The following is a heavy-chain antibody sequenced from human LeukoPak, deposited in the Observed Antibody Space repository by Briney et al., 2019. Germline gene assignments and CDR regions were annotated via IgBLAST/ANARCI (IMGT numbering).Heavy chain of an antibody. J-gene: IGHJ4*02. CDR2: IKQDGSEE. CDR3: ATRYSYGYGSFDY. CDR1: GFTFSSYW. Sequence: GGSLRLSCAASGFTFSSYWMSWVRQAPGKGLEWVANIKQDGSEEYYVDSVKGRFTISRDNAKNSLYLQMNSLRAEDTAVYYCATRYSYGYGSFDYWGQGTLVTVSS. D-gene: IGHD5-18*01. V-gene: IGHV3-7*01.